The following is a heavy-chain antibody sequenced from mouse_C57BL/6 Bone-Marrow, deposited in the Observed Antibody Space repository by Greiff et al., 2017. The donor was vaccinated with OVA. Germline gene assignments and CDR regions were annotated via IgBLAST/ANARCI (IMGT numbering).Heavy chain of an antibody. J-gene: IGHJ4*01. CDR2: IYPRCGNT. CDR1: GYTFTSYG. CDR3: ARSGPYYYAMDY. D-gene: IGHD3-1*01. Sequence: LVESGAELARPGASVKLSCKASGYTFTSYGISWVKQRTGQGLEWIGEIYPRCGNTYYNEKFKGKATLTADKSSSTAYMELRSLTSEDSAVYFCARSGPYYYAMDYWGQGTSVTVSS. V-gene: IGHV1-81*01.